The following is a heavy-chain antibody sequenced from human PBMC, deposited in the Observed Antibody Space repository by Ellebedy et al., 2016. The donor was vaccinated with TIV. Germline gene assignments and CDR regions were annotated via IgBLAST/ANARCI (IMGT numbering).Heavy chain of an antibody. D-gene: IGHD1-14*01. V-gene: IGHV4-39*01. J-gene: IGHJ6*03. CDR2: FSNRDRT. CDR1: GDSISSSSDY. Sequence: GSLRLSXTVSGDSISSSSDYWVWIRQPPGKGLDWIGLFSNRDRTDYNPSLKSRVFILVDASKNQFFLKLTSVTAADTAVYYCATFNQYYTYLGVWGKGTTVTVSS. CDR3: ATFNQYYTYLGV.